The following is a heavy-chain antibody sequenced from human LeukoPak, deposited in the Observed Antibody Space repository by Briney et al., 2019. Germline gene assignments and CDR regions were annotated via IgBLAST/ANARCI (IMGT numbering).Heavy chain of an antibody. CDR1: GYKFSNYW. CDR2: IYPGDSDT. V-gene: IGHV5-51*01. CDR3: ARRSDQSFTGFDF. D-gene: IGHD3/OR15-3a*01. Sequence: GESLKISCKASGYKFSNYWIVWVRQMPGKGLEWMGIIYPGDSDTACGPSFQDRVTISADKSTNTALLHLSHLRAPDTAIYYCARRSDQSFTGFDFWGQGTLVTVSS. J-gene: IGHJ1*01.